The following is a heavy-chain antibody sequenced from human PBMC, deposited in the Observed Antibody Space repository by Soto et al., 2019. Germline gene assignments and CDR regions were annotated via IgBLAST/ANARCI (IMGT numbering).Heavy chain of an antibody. CDR3: ARDYDRGGYYILDY. J-gene: IGHJ4*02. V-gene: IGHV3-23*01. D-gene: IGHD3-22*01. CDR2: TSASGGST. CDR1: GFTFSNYA. Sequence: GGSLRLSCAASGFTFSNYAITWVRQAPGKGLEWVSRTSASGGSTSFADSVKGRFTISRDNPKNTLYLQMSSLRAEDTAVYYCARDYDRGGYYILDYWGQATLVTVSS.